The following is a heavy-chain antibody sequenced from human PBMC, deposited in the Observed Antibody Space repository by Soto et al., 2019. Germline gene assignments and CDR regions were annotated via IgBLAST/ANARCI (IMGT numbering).Heavy chain of an antibody. Sequence: GGSLRLSCAASGFTFSSYAMSWVRQAPGKGLEWVSAISGSGGSTYYADSVKGRFTISRDNSKNTLYLQMNSLRAEDTDVYYCAKDNGITIFGVVNDWYFDLWGRGTLVTVSS. D-gene: IGHD3-3*01. J-gene: IGHJ2*01. CDR3: AKDNGITIFGVVNDWYFDL. CDR2: ISGSGGST. CDR1: GFTFSSYA. V-gene: IGHV3-23*01.